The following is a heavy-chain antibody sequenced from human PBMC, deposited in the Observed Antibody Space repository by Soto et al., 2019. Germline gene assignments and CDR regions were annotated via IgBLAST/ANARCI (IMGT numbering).Heavy chain of an antibody. Sequence: SETLSLTCAVSGESVIDYYWSWIRQPPGKGLEWIGHIYYTGSTNYNPSLRSRVTMSQDTSKNQFSLKLASVTAADTAAYYCEMVYADGMDVWGQGTTVTV. CDR1: GESVIDYY. V-gene: IGHV4-59*02. CDR2: IYYTGST. CDR3: EMVYADGMDV. D-gene: IGHD2-8*01. J-gene: IGHJ6*02.